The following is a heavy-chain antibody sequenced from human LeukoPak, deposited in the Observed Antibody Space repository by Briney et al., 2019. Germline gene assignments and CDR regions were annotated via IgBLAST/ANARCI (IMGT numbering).Heavy chain of an antibody. D-gene: IGHD6-13*01. CDR3: ARGEDSSSWCFDY. V-gene: IGHV1-46*01. Sequence: ASVKVSFTASGYTFTTYYMHWVRQAPGQGLEWMGIISPSGGSTSSAQKFQGRVTMTRDTSTTTVYMELSSLRSEDTAVYYCARGEDSSSWCFDYWGQGTLVTVSS. CDR2: ISPSGGST. CDR1: GYTFTTYY. J-gene: IGHJ4*02.